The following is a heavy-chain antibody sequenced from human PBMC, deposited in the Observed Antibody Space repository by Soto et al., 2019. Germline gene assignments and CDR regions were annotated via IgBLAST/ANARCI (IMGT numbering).Heavy chain of an antibody. D-gene: IGHD1-7*01. CDR3: AGPPELTRIYYVYGMDV. V-gene: IGHV1-69*12. J-gene: IGHJ6*02. CDR1: GGTFSSYA. Sequence: QVQLVQSGAEVKKPGSSVKVSCKASGGTFSSYAISWVRQAPGQGLEWMGGIIPIFGTANYAQKFQGRVKITADESTSTAYMELSSLRSEDTAVYYCAGPPELTRIYYVYGMDVWGQGTTVTVSS. CDR2: IIPIFGTA.